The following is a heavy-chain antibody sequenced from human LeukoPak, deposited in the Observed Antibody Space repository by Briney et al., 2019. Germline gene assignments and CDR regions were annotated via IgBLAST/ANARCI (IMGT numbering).Heavy chain of an antibody. CDR1: GFIVSGDF. V-gene: IGHV3-30*18. Sequence: GGSLRLSCAASGFIVSGDFMNWVRQAPGKGLEWVAVISYDGSNKYYADSVKGRFTISRDNSKNTLYLQMNSLRAEDTAVYYCAKAPMYSSSSGPFDYWGQGTLVTVSS. J-gene: IGHJ4*02. D-gene: IGHD6-6*01. CDR2: ISYDGSNK. CDR3: AKAPMYSSSSGPFDY.